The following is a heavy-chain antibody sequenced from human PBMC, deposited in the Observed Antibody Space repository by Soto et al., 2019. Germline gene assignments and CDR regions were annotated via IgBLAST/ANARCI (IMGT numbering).Heavy chain of an antibody. V-gene: IGHV4-30-4*01. D-gene: IGHD4-17*01. CDR3: ARDPLYDYGDLSHVFDM. Sequence: QVQLQESGPGLMKPSQTLSLSCAVSGDSMSRDDYYWSWIRQPPGKGLEWIGFIYHTGRTYYSPSLKGRVDISVDTSKNQFSLKLSSVTAADTAVYYCARDPLYDYGDLSHVFDMWGQGTMVTVSS. CDR2: IYHTGRT. CDR1: GDSMSRDDYY. J-gene: IGHJ3*02.